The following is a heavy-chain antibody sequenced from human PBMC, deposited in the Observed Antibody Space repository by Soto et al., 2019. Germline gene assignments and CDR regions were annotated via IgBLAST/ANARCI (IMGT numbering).Heavy chain of an antibody. CDR3: ARGHDSFDL. Sequence: GGSLRLSCAASGFTFSSYAMTWVRQAPGKGLEWVSPISGSGDSTYYADSVKGRFTISRDNSKNTLYLQMNSLRAEDTAIYYCARGHDSFDLWGQGTLVTVSS. V-gene: IGHV3-23*01. CDR2: ISGSGDST. J-gene: IGHJ4*02. CDR1: GFTFSSYA.